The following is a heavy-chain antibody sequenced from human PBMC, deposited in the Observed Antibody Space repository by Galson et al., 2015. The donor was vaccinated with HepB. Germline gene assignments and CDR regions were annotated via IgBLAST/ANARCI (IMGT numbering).Heavy chain of an antibody. CDR1: GFTFGGNA. D-gene: IGHD4-17*01. V-gene: IGHV3-23*01. Sequence: SLRLSCAGFGFTFGGNAIDWVRQAPGKGLEWVSGISGNGNNTYYADIVRGRFSISRDNSKNTLYLQMNSLRAEDKAVYYCAKEQYSDQILTAFDSWGLGALVTVSA. J-gene: IGHJ5*01. CDR2: ISGNGNNT. CDR3: AKEQYSDQILTAFDS.